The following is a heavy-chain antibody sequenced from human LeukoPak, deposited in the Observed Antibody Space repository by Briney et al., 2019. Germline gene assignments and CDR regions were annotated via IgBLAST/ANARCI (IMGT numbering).Heavy chain of an antibody. V-gene: IGHV4-39*01. D-gene: IGHD3-3*01. CDR3: ARLRSGASYYYYYMDV. CDR1: GFTFSSYSMN. CDR2: IYYSGST. J-gene: IGHJ6*03. Sequence: GSLRLSCAASGFTFSSYSMNWVRQPPGKGLAGIGSIYYSGSTYYNPSLKSRVTISVDTSKNQFSLKLSSVTAADTAVYYCARLRSGASYYYYYMDVWGKGTTVTISS.